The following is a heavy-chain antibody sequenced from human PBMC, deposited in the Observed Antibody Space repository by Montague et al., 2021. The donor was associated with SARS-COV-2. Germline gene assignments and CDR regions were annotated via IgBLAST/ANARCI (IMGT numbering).Heavy chain of an antibody. CDR2: INHSGST. V-gene: IGHV4-34*01. CDR3: ARPSCSSTSCYGPLWY. J-gene: IGHJ4*02. Sequence: SETLSLTCAVYGESFSGYYWRWIRSPPGKGLEWIGEINHSGSTNSNPSLKSRLTISVDTSKNQFSLKLSSVTAADTAVYYCARPSCSSTSCYGPLWYWGQGTLVSVAS. D-gene: IGHD2-2*01. CDR1: GESFSGYY.